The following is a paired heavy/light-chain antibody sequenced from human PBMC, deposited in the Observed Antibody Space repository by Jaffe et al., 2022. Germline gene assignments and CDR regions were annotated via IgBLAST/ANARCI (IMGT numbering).Heavy chain of an antibody. CDR3: ARDWGDEGGAKKYSRFDF. CDR2: VWPVDGNT. J-gene: IGHJ4*02. CDR1: GYTFNSFR. Sequence: QVQLVQSGAEVREPGASVKASCKTSGYTFNSFRIHWVRQAPGQGLEWMGSVWPVDGNTQYSQKFQDRVTISRDSSTTTAYMELRSLTYEDTAVYYCARDWGDEGGAKKYSRFDFWGQGTLVIVSS. D-gene: IGHD2-21*01. V-gene: IGHV1-3*01.
Light chain of an antibody. CDR1: QPVRTF. CDR2: SAS. CDR3: QQTYTTPRELT. V-gene: IGKV1-39*01. J-gene: IGKJ4*01. Sequence: DIQMTQSPSSLSAYVGDRVTITCRASQPVRTFLNWYQQKPGRAPNLLIFSASSLQPGVPSRFSGSGSGTDFTLTISSLQPEDFATYFCQQTYTTPRELTFGGGTKVDI.